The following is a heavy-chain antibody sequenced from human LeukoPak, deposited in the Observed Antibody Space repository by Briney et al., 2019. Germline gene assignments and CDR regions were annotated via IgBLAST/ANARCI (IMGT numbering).Heavy chain of an antibody. CDR2: INHSGST. CDR3: ARGHLPNWESRGPFDY. D-gene: IGHD7-27*01. Sequence: SETLSLTCAVYGGSFSGYYWSWIRQPPGKGLEWIGEINHSGSTNYNPSLKSRVTISVDTSKNQFSLKLSSVTAADTAVYYCARGHLPNWESRGPFDYWGQGTLVTVSS. CDR1: GGSFSGYY. J-gene: IGHJ4*02. V-gene: IGHV4-34*01.